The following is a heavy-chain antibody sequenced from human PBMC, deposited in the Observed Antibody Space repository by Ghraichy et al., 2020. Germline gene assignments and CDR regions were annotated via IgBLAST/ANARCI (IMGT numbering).Heavy chain of an antibody. D-gene: IGHD3-22*01. Sequence: GGSLRLSCAASGFTFSDYYTSWIRQAPGTGLEWLSYIIGGGGYTNYVDSVKGRFTISRDNDENSLYLQMNSLRAEDTAVFYCARVSYHRLDYWGQGTLV. J-gene: IGHJ4*02. CDR3: ARVSYHRLDY. CDR1: GFTFSDYY. CDR2: IIGGGGYT. V-gene: IGHV3-11*05.